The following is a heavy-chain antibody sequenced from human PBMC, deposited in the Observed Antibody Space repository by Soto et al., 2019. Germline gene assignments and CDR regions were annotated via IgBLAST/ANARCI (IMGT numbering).Heavy chain of an antibody. CDR3: ARGVTVFGLVSRFWFDP. CDR2: IYNSGIT. V-gene: IGHV4-30-4*01. Sequence: PSETLSLTCTFSGFSISSGDYSLSWVRQSPGKGLEWIGRIYNSGITYYNPSLKSRVVISIDTSRNQFSLRLNSLTAADRAVYFCARGVTVFGLVSRFWFDPWGQGTVVTVSS. CDR1: GFSISSGDYS. J-gene: IGHJ5*02. D-gene: IGHD3-3*01.